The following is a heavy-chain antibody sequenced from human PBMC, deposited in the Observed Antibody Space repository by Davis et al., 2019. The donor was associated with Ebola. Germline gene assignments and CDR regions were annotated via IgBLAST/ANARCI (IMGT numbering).Heavy chain of an antibody. D-gene: IGHD3-16*01. CDR3: ARQVGGRFDY. Sequence: GESLKISCEVSGFTFSSYWMAWVRPSAGKGLEWVANIRQAGRDSYYLESVEGRFTVSRDDAKMSLFLQMNSLRVEDTGVYYCARQVGGRFDYWGQGTQVTVSS. CDR2: IRQAGRDS. CDR1: GFTFSSYW. J-gene: IGHJ4*02. V-gene: IGHV3-7*01.